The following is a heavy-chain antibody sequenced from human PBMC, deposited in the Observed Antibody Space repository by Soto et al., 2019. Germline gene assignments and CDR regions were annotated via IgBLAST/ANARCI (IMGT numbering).Heavy chain of an antibody. CDR2: IYYSGST. J-gene: IGHJ4*02. D-gene: IGHD2-15*01. CDR1: GGSISSSSYY. CDR3: AREGLSPYCSGGSCYSSAF. V-gene: IGHV4-39*01. Sequence: SETLSLTCTVSGGSISSSSYYWGWIRQPPGKGLEWIGSIYYSGSTYYNPSLKSRVTISVDTSKHQFSLKLSSVTAADTAVYYCAREGLSPYCSGGSCYSSAFWGQGTLVTVSS.